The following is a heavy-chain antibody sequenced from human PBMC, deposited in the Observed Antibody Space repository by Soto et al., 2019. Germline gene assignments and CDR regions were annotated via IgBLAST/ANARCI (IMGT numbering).Heavy chain of an antibody. Sequence: ASVKVSCKASGGTFSSYAISWVRQAPGQGLEWMGGIIPIFGTANYAQKFQGRVTITADESTSTAYMELSSLRSEDTAVYNCAKSLYYDSSGYSLHAGAFDIWGQGKMVTVSS. D-gene: IGHD3-22*01. V-gene: IGHV1-69*13. CDR3: AKSLYYDSSGYSLHAGAFDI. CDR1: GGTFSSYA. J-gene: IGHJ3*02. CDR2: IIPIFGTA.